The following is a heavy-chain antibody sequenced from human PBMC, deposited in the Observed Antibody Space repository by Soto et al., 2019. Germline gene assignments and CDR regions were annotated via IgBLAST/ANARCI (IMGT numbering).Heavy chain of an antibody. V-gene: IGHV4-30-2*01. Sequence: QMHLQESGSGLVKPSQTLSLTCAVSGGYLSSSAYSWSWIRQPTGKGLEWIGFIYQSGSTYYNPSLKSRVTISLDRSNNQFYLKLSSVTAADTAVYYCASELLVYDSDGFFWDDAFDIWGQGTMDTFSS. D-gene: IGHD3-22*01. CDR2: IYQSGST. J-gene: IGHJ3*02. CDR3: ASELLVYDSDGFFWDDAFDI. CDR1: GGYLSSSAYS.